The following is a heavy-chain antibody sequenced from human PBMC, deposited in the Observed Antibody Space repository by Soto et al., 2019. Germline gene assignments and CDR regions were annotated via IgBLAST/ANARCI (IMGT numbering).Heavy chain of an antibody. CDR2: IIPIFGTA. CDR3: ARVFDYYYYYGMDV. CDR1: GGTFSSYA. V-gene: IGHV1-69*13. Sequence: SVKVSCKASGGTFSSYAISWVRQAPGQGLEWMGGIIPIFGTANYAQKFQGRVTITADESTSTVYMELSSLRSEDTAVYYCARVFDYYYYYGMDVWGQGTTVTVSS. J-gene: IGHJ6*02.